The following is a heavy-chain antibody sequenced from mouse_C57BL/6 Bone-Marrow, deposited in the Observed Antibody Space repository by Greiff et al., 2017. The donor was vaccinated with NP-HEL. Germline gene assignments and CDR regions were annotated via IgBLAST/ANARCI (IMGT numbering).Heavy chain of an antibody. V-gene: IGHV1-55*01. CDR1: GYTFTSYW. CDR3: ARSYDGSSFYYYAMDY. Sequence: QVQLQQPGAELVKPGASVKMSCKASGYTFTSYWITWVKQRPGQGLEWIGDIYPGSGSTNYNEKFKSKATLTVDTSSSTAYMQLSSLTSEDSAVYYCARSYDGSSFYYYAMDYWGQGTSVTVSS. D-gene: IGHD1-1*01. J-gene: IGHJ4*01. CDR2: IYPGSGST.